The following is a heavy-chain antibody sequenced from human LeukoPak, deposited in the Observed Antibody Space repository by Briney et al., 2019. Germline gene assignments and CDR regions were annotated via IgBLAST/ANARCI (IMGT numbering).Heavy chain of an antibody. D-gene: IGHD3-9*01. V-gene: IGHV3-64D*06. CDR3: VKDLLRYFDYISGPLGY. CDR2: ISSNGGST. J-gene: IGHJ4*02. Sequence: GGSLRLSCSASGFTFSSYAMHWVRQAPGKGLEYVSAISSNGGSTYYADSVKGRFTISRDNSKNTLYLQMSSLRAEDTAVYYCVKDLLRYFDYISGPLGYWGQGTLVTDSS. CDR1: GFTFSSYA.